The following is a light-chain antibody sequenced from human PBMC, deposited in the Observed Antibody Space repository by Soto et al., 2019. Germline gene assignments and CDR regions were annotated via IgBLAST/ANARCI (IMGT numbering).Light chain of an antibody. V-gene: IGKV1-9*01. J-gene: IGKJ4*01. CDR2: AAS. Sequence: IQLTQSPSSLSGSVGDRVTITCRASQGISSYLAWYQQKPGKAPKLLIYAASTLQSGVPSRFSGSGSGTDFTLTISSRQPEDVATYYCQLLNSSPALAFGGGTKVEIK. CDR1: QGISSY. CDR3: QLLNSSPALA.